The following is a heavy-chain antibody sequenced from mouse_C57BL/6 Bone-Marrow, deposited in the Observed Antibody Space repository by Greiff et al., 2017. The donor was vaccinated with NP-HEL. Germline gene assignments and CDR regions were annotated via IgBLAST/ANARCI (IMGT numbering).Heavy chain of an antibody. CDR2: IYPRDGST. D-gene: IGHD1-1*01. V-gene: IGHV1-78*01. Sequence: QVQLQQSDAELVKPGASVKISCKVSGYTFTDHTIHWMKQRPEQGLEWIGYIYPRDGSTTYNEKFKGKATLTADKSSSTAYMQLNSLTSEDSAVYFCARESYYYGSSPYYFDYWGQGTTLTVSS. CDR1: GYTFTDHT. CDR3: ARESYYYGSSPYYFDY. J-gene: IGHJ2*01.